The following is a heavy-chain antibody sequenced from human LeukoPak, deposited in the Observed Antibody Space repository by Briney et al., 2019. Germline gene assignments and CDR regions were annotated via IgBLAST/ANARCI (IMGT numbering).Heavy chain of an antibody. Sequence: ASVKVSCKASEYTFTGYYIHWVRQPPGQGLEWMGWVDPDSGGTNYAQKFQGRVTVTRDTSVNTAYMELSRLTSDDTAVYFCARDTSGGARLGYWGQGTLVTVSS. J-gene: IGHJ4*02. V-gene: IGHV1-2*02. D-gene: IGHD3-16*01. CDR3: ARDTSGGARLGY. CDR2: VDPDSGGT. CDR1: EYTFTGYY.